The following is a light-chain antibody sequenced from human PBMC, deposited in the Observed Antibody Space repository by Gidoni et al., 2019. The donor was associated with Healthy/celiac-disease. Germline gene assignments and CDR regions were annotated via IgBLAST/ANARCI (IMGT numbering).Light chain of an antibody. J-gene: IGKJ3*01. CDR1: QSISSY. CDR3: QQSYSTPLT. Sequence: DIQMTQAPSSLSASVGDRVTITCRASQSISSYLNWYQQKPGKDPKLLIYAASSLQSGVPSRFSGSGSETDFTLTISSLQPEDFATYYCQQSYSTPLTFGPGTKVDIK. V-gene: IGKV1-39*01. CDR2: AAS.